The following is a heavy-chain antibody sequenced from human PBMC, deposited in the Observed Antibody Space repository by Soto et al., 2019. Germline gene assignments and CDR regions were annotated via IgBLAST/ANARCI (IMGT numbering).Heavy chain of an antibody. V-gene: IGHV1-2*02. CDR3: ARGGGVGVAGSAAFDM. J-gene: IGHJ3*02. D-gene: IGHD3-3*01. CDR2: INPATGAA. CDR1: GYPVTAYY. Sequence: QLHLVQSGAVVKKPGASVTVSCSASGYPVTAYYMHWVRQAPGRGLEWMGGINPATGAAKYTQTFRGRVTMTRDTSTSTGFMEPSGLASEDTAVFYCARGGGVGVAGSAAFDMWGQGTLVTVSS.